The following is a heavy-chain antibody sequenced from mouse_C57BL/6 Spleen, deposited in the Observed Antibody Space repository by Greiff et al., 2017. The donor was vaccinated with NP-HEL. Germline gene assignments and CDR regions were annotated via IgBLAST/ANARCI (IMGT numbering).Heavy chain of an antibody. D-gene: IGHD4-1*01. CDR1: GYSFTDYN. CDR3: ARSGETGAWFAY. CDR2: INPNYGTT. J-gene: IGHJ3*01. V-gene: IGHV1-39*01. Sequence: EVKVVESGPELVKPGASVKISCKASGYSFTDYNMNWVKQSNGKSLEWIGVINPNYGTTSYNQKFKGKATLTVDQSSSTAYMQLNSLTSEDSAVYYCARSGETGAWFAYWGQGTLVTVSA.